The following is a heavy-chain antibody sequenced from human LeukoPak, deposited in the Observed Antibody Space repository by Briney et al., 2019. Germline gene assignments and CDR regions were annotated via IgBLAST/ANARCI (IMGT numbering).Heavy chain of an antibody. CDR1: GFSFSTYS. Sequence: GGSLRLSCEASGFSFSTYSSFSTYSMTWIRQAPGKGLEWVSSISYNPSYTYYADSVKGRFTISRDNAKNSPYLRMSSLRAEDTAVYYCATPGKLPNYYYYMDVWGKGTTVTVSS. CDR3: ATPGKLPNYYYYMDV. CDR2: ISYNPSYT. V-gene: IGHV3-21*01. D-gene: IGHD2-15*01. J-gene: IGHJ6*03.